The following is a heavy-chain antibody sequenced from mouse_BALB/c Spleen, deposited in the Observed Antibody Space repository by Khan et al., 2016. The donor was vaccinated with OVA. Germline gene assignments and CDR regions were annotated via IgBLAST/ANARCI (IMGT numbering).Heavy chain of an antibody. CDR1: GFSITSDSA. J-gene: IGHJ4*01. CDR3: ARDNYRYNYAMDY. Sequence: EVELVESGPGLVKPSQSLSLTCTVSGFSITSDSAWYWIRQLPGNKLELMGYISSSGSTYYNPALKSRISITRDTSKHQFFLQLNSVTTEDTDTYYCARDNYRYNYAMDYWGQGTSVTVSS. D-gene: IGHD1-1*01. V-gene: IGHV3-2*02. CDR2: ISSSGST.